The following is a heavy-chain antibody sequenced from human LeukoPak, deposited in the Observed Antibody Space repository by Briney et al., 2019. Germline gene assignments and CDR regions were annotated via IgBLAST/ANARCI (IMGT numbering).Heavy chain of an antibody. CDR2: INHSGST. CDR1: GGSISSYY. Sequence: PSETLSLTCTVSGGSISSYYWSWIRQPPGKGLEWIGEINHSGSTNYNPSLKSRVTISVDTSKNQFSLKLSSVTAADTAVYYCARHSSPLGAIAYWGQGTLVTVSS. CDR3: ARHSSPLGAIAY. D-gene: IGHD1-26*01. V-gene: IGHV4-34*01. J-gene: IGHJ4*02.